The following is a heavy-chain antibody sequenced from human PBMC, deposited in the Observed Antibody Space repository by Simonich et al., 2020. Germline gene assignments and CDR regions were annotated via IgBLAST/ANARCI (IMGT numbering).Heavy chain of an antibody. CDR2: ISSSGSTI. J-gene: IGHJ4*02. CDR1: VFTFSSYE. Sequence: EVQLVESGGGLVQPVGSLRLSCAASVFTFSSYEMNWFRQAPGKGMYCVSYISSSGSTIYYADAVKGRFTISRDNAKNSLYLQMNSLRAEDTAVYYCARHYYGDYYFDYWGQGTLVTVSS. CDR3: ARHYYGDYYFDY. V-gene: IGHV3-48*03. D-gene: IGHD4-17*01.